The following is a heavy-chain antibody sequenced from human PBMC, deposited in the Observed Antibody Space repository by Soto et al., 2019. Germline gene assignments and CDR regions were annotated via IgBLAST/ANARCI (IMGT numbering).Heavy chain of an antibody. CDR3: ASRYGGTLDY. D-gene: IGHD4-17*01. CDR1: GGSISSYY. J-gene: IGHJ4*02. Sequence: QVQLQESGPGLVKPSETLSLTCTVSGGSISSYYWSWIRQPPGKGLEWIGYIYYSGSTNNNPSLKSKVTISVNTSKNRFSVKLSSVTAAATAVYYCASRYGGTLDYWGQGTLVTVSS. V-gene: IGHV4-59*08. CDR2: IYYSGST.